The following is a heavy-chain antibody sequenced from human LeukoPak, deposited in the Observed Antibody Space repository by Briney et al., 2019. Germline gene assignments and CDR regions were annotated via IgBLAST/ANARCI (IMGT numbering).Heavy chain of an antibody. J-gene: IGHJ3*02. Sequence: SVKVSCKASGGTFSSYTISWVRQAPGRGLEWMGRIIPILGIANYAQKFQGRVTITADKSTSTAYMELSSLRSEDTAVYYCARTAIAVAAVDIWGQGTMVTVSS. D-gene: IGHD6-19*01. CDR3: ARTAIAVAAVDI. CDR2: IIPILGIA. CDR1: GGTFSSYT. V-gene: IGHV1-69*02.